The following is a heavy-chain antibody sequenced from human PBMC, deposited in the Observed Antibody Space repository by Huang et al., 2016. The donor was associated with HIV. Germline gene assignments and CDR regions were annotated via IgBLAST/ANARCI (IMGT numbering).Heavy chain of an antibody. D-gene: IGHD5-18*01. Sequence: EVLLVQSGAELKEPGESLKISCKASGYGFSSYWIGWVRQKPGKGLEWMRLIYPRDSETQYSPSFAGQVTISAAKSTRTAYLQWDSLKAPDTAIYFCARQVDGFRSHFDFWGQGTLVSVSS. V-gene: IGHV5-51*01. CDR3: ARQVDGFRSHFDF. J-gene: IGHJ4*02. CDR2: IYPRDSET. CDR1: GYGFSSYW.